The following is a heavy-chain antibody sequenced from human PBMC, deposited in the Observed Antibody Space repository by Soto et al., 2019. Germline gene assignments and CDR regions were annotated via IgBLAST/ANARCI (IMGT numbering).Heavy chain of an antibody. D-gene: IGHD2-21*02. V-gene: IGHV1-69*01. Sequence: VQLMQSGAEVKKPGSSVKVSCKASGGTFSSHSINWVRQAPGQGLEWMGGIITLFGTSNYAQNFQGRVTITADQSMSTAYMELNSLTSDDTAVYYCAREVGYGDFSAALLDWGQGNLVTVSS. CDR2: IITLFGTS. CDR3: AREVGYGDFSAALLD. CDR1: GGTFSSHS. J-gene: IGHJ4*02.